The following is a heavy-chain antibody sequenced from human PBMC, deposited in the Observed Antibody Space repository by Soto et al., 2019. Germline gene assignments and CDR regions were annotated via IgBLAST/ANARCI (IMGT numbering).Heavy chain of an antibody. CDR2: IYYSGST. Sequence: TSETLSLTCTVSGVSISSSSYFWGWIRQPPGKGLEWIGSIYYSGSTYYNPSLKSRVTVSVDTSKNQFSLKLSSVTAADTAVYYCARHPSNFWFDPWGQGTLVTGSS. V-gene: IGHV4-39*01. J-gene: IGHJ5*02. CDR1: GVSISSSSYF. CDR3: ARHPSNFWFDP. D-gene: IGHD4-4*01.